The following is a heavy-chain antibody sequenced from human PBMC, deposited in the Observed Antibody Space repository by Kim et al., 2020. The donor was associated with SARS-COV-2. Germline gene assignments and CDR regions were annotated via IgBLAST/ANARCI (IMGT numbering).Heavy chain of an antibody. CDR1: GFTFSDYY. CDR2: ISNSAKTI. J-gene: IGHJ5*02. Sequence: GGSLRLSCAASGFTFSDYYMTWIRQAPGKGPEWVSYISNSAKTIRYADSVKDRFTISRDNTNNLLYLQMNGLRVEDTAVYYCARDNSGSYRGNWLDPWG. D-gene: IGHD1-26*01. V-gene: IGHV3-11*01. CDR3: ARDNSGSYRGNWLDP.